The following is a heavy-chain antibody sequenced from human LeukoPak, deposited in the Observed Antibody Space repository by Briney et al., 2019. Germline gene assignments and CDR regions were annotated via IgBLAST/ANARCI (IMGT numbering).Heavy chain of an antibody. D-gene: IGHD1-26*01. V-gene: IGHV3-30*02. Sequence: AGGSLRLSCAASGFTFSSYGMHWVRQAPGKGLEWVTFIRYDGSNKDYADSVKGRFTISRDNSKKMLYVQMNSLRAEDTAVYYCARDYSGSSLDYWGQGTLVTVSS. CDR2: IRYDGSNK. J-gene: IGHJ4*02. CDR3: ARDYSGSSLDY. CDR1: GFTFSSYG.